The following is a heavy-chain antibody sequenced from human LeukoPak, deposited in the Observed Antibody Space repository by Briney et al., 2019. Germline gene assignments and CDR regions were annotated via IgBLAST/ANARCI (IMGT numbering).Heavy chain of an antibody. CDR2: ISSSSSTI. CDR3: AREWGWLQPSPFDY. CDR1: GFTFSSYS. Sequence: GGSLRPSCAASGFTFSSYSMNWVRQAPGKGLEWVSYISSSSSTIYYADSVKGRFTISRDNAKNSLYLQMNSLRAEDTAVYYCAREWGWLQPSPFDYWGQGTLVTVSS. J-gene: IGHJ4*02. D-gene: IGHD5-24*01. V-gene: IGHV3-48*01.